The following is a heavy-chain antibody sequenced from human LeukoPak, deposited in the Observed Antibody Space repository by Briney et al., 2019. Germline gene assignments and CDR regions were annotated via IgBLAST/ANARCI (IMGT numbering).Heavy chain of an antibody. CDR1: GFTFDDYG. J-gene: IGHJ6*04. CDR3: ARLGLPDYYGSGSYCWDV. CDR2: INWNGGST. V-gene: IGHV3-20*04. Sequence: GGSLRLSCAASGFTFDDYGMSWVRQAPGKGLEWVSGINWNGGSTGYADSVKGRFTISRDNAKNSLYLQMNSLRAEDTALYYCARLGLPDYYGSGSYCWDVWGKGTTVTVSS. D-gene: IGHD3-10*01.